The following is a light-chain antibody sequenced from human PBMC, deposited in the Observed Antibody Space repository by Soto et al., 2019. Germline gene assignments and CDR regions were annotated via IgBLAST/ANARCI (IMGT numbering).Light chain of an antibody. Sequence: QAVVTQEPSLTVSPGGTVTLTCGSSTRTVTSGHYPYWFQQKPGQAPRPLIYDISDKPSWTPARFSGSLLGGKAALTLSGAQPEDEAEYYCLLFYGELRGVFGGGTKLTVL. V-gene: IGLV7-46*01. CDR1: TRTVTSGHY. CDR3: LLFYGELRGV. J-gene: IGLJ2*01. CDR2: DIS.